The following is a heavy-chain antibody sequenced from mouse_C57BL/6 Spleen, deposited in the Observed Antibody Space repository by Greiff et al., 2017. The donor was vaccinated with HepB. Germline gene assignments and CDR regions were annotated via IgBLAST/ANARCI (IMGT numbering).Heavy chain of an antibody. Sequence: QVQLQQSGAELVRPGTSVKVSCKASGYAFTNYLIEWVKQRPGQGLEWIGVINPGSGGTNYNEKFKGKATLTADKSSSTAYMQLSSLTSEDSAVYFCARGTSQREVCDYWGQGTTLTVSS. J-gene: IGHJ2*01. CDR3: ARGTSQREVCDY. CDR1: GYAFTNYL. V-gene: IGHV1-54*01. CDR2: INPGSGGT.